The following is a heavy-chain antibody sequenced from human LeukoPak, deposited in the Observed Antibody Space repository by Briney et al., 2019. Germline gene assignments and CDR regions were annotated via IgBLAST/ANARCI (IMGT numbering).Heavy chain of an antibody. CDR1: GFTFSSYE. CDR3: ATIHNLGILAHFDY. J-gene: IGHJ4*02. CDR2: MNSGGSTL. V-gene: IGHV3-48*03. D-gene: IGHD1-1*01. Sequence: GGSLRLSCAAAGFTFSSYEMNWVRQAPGRGLEWVSYMNSGGSTLYYADSVKGRFTISRDNAKNSLYLQLNSLRAEDTAVYYRATIHNLGILAHFDYWGQGTLVTVSS.